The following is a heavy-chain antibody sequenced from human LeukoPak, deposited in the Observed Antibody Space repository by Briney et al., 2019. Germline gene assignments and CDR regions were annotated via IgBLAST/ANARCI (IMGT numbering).Heavy chain of an antibody. CDR2: IYYSGST. CDR1: GGSISSSSYY. V-gene: IGHV4-39*01. D-gene: IGHD3-16*02. CDR3: ARVLDDYVWGSYRYTMGPLYYFDY. Sequence: SETLSLTCTVSGGSISSSSYYWGWIRQPPGKGLEWIGSIYYSGSTYYNPSLKSRVTISVDTSKNQFSLKLSSVTAADTAVYYCARVLDDYVWGSYRYTMGPLYYFDYWGQGTLVTVSS. J-gene: IGHJ4*02.